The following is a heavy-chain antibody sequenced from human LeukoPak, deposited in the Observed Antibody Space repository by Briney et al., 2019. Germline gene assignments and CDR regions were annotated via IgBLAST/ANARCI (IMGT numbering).Heavy chain of an antibody. V-gene: IGHV3-30*03. D-gene: IGHD6-6*01. CDR1: GFTFSSYG. CDR2: ISYDGSNK. CDR3: AREEAARAQCFDY. Sequence: PGGSLRLSCAASGFTFSSYGMHWVRQAPGKGLEWVAVISYDGSNKYYADSVKGRFTISRDNSKNTLYLQMNSLRAEDTAVYYCAREEAARAQCFDYWGQGTLVTVSS. J-gene: IGHJ4*02.